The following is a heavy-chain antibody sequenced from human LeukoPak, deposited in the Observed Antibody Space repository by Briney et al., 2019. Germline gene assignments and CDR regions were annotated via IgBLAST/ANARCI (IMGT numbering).Heavy chain of an antibody. CDR1: GFTFSSYG. Sequence: GRSLRLSCAASGFTFSSYGMHWVRQAPGKGLEWVAVIWYDGSNKYYADSVKGRFTITRDNSKNTLYLQMNSLRAEDTAVYYCAKDRGQQLVLDYWGQGTLVTVSS. J-gene: IGHJ4*02. CDR2: IWYDGSNK. V-gene: IGHV3-33*06. CDR3: AKDRGQQLVLDY. D-gene: IGHD6-13*01.